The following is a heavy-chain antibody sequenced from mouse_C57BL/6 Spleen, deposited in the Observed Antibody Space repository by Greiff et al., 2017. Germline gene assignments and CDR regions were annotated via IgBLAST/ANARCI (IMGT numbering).Heavy chain of an antibody. CDR1: GYTFTSYW. D-gene: IGHD1-1*01. V-gene: IGHV1-72*01. J-gene: IGHJ4*01. CDR3: ARTPSTTVGMDY. Sequence: VQLQQPGAELVKPGASVKLSCKASGYTFTSYWMHWVKQRPGRGLEWIGRIDPKSGGTKYNEKFKSKATLTADKSSSTAYMQLSSLTSEDSAVYDCARTPSTTVGMDYWGQGTSVTVSA. CDR2: IDPKSGGT.